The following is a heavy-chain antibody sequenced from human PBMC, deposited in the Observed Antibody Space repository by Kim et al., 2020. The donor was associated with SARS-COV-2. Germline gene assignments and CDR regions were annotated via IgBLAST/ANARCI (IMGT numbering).Heavy chain of an antibody. V-gene: IGHV4-39*07. D-gene: IGHD3-16*01. CDR1: GGSISSGSYY. J-gene: IGHJ4*02. CDR3: ARAPGGIDY. Sequence: SETLSLTCTVSGGSISSGSYYWGWIRQPPGKGLEWIGNIYYSGSTFYNPSLKGRVTISVDTSKNQFSLNLSSVTAADTAVYYCARAPGGIDYWGQGTLVTVSS. CDR2: IYYSGST.